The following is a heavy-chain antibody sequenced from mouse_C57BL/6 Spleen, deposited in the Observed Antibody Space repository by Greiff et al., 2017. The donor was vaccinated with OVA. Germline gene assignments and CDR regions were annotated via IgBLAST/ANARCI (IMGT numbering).Heavy chain of an antibody. J-gene: IGHJ2*01. V-gene: IGHV1-26*01. CDR1: GYTFTDYY. D-gene: IGHD1-1*01. CDR2: INPNNGGT. CDR3: ASHYYGSDY. Sequence: EVQLQQSGPELVKPGASVKISCKASGYTFTDYYMNWVKQSHGKSLEWIGDINPNNGGTSYNQKFKGKATLTVDKSSSTAYMELRSLTSEDSAVYYCASHYYGSDYWGQGTTLTVSS.